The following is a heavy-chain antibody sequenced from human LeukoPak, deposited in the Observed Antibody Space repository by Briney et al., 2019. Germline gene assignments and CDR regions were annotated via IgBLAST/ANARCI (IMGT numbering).Heavy chain of an antibody. CDR2: IYYSGST. Sequence: SETLSLTCAVYGGSFSGYFWSWIRQPPGKGLEWIGYIYYSGSTNYNPSLKSRVTISVDTSKNQFSLRLSSVTAADTAVYYCARVTGYMVEDYFDYWGQGTLVTVSS. J-gene: IGHJ4*02. CDR3: ARVTGYMVEDYFDY. V-gene: IGHV4-59*01. D-gene: IGHD5-12*01. CDR1: GGSFSGYF.